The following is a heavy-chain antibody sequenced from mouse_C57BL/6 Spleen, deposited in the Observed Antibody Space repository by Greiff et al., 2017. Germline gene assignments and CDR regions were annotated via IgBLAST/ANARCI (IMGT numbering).Heavy chain of an antibody. CDR2: IDPSDSYT. D-gene: IGHD1-1*01. CDR1: GYTFTSYW. J-gene: IGHJ2*01. V-gene: IGHV1-69*01. Sequence: QVQLQQPGAELLMPGASVKLSCKASGYTFTSYWMHWVKQRPGQGLEWIGEIDPSDSYTNYNQKFKGKSTLTVDKSSSTAYMQLSSLTSEDSAVYYCARGLRYLYYFDYWGQGTTLSVSS. CDR3: ARGLRYLYYFDY.